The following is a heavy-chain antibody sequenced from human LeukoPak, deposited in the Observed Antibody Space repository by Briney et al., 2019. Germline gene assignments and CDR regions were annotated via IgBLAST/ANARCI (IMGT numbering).Heavy chain of an antibody. CDR3: ARRNVLRYFDWLLFSYWFDP. CDR2: IYHSGST. D-gene: IGHD3-9*01. Sequence: SETLSLTCTVSGYSISSGYYWGWIRQPPGKGLEWIGSIYHSGSTYYNPSLKSRVTISVDTSKNQFSLKLSSVTAADTAVYYCARRNVLRYFDWLLFSYWFDPWGQGTLVTVSS. V-gene: IGHV4-38-2*02. J-gene: IGHJ5*02. CDR1: GYSISSGYY.